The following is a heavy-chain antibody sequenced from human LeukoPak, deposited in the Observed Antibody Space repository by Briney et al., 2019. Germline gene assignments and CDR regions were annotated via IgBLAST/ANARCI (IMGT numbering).Heavy chain of an antibody. Sequence: SETLSLTCAVYGGSFSGYYWSWIRQPPGKGLEWIGEINHSGSTNYNPSLKSRVTISVDTSKNQFSLKLSSVTAADTAVYYCARKDIVLMVYAKGHMWFDPWGQGTLVTVSS. D-gene: IGHD2-8*01. CDR2: INHSGST. CDR3: ARKDIVLMVYAKGHMWFDP. CDR1: GGSFSGYY. J-gene: IGHJ5*02. V-gene: IGHV4-34*01.